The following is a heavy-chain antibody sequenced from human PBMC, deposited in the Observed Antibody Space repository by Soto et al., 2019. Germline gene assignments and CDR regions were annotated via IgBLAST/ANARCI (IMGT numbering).Heavy chain of an antibody. CDR2: IKQDGSEK. CDR3: ARDARYSFLYYYCMDV. V-gene: IGHV3-7*01. CDR1: GFTFSNYW. D-gene: IGHD5-18*01. Sequence: WGSLILSCAASGFTFSNYWMSWVRQAPGKGLEWVANIKQDGSEKYYVDSVKGRFTISRDNAKNSLYLQMNSLRAEDTAVYYCARDARYSFLYYYCMDVWGPGTTGRVS. J-gene: IGHJ6*02.